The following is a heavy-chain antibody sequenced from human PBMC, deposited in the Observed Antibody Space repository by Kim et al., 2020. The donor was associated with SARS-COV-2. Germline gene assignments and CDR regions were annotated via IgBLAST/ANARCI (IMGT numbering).Heavy chain of an antibody. Sequence: NPSRTNRVTISVDTSKNQFSLKLSSVTAADTAVYYCARAMSLGEYYGMDVWGQGTTVTVSS. CDR3: ARAMSLGEYYGMDV. J-gene: IGHJ6*02. D-gene: IGHD3-16*01. V-gene: IGHV4-59*01.